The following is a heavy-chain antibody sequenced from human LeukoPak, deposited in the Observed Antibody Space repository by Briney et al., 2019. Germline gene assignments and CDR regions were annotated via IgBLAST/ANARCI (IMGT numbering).Heavy chain of an antibody. CDR1: GYTFITYG. CDR3: ARANYDFWSGGWFDP. V-gene: IGHV1-18*01. CDR2: VSAYADNT. D-gene: IGHD3-3*01. J-gene: IGHJ5*02. Sequence: ASVKVSCKASGYTFITYGISWVRQAPGQGLEWVGWVSAYADNTNYVQKLQGRVTMTTDTSTSTAYMELRSLRSDDTAVYYCARANYDFWSGGWFDPWGQGTLVTVSS.